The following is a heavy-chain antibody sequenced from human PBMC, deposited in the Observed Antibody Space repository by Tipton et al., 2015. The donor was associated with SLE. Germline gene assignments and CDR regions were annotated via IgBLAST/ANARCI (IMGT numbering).Heavy chain of an antibody. V-gene: IGHV3-64*02. CDR2: ISNGGRT. CDR1: GFSFSNYA. J-gene: IGHJ4*02. D-gene: IGHD6-19*01. CDR3: TKDRYGSGWYASDF. Sequence: SLRLSCAASGFSFSNYAMHWVRQAPGKGLEHVSAISNGGRTYYADSVEGRFTISRDNSKNTVYLQMGSLRVDDMAVYYCTKDRYGSGWYASDFWGQGTLVTVSS.